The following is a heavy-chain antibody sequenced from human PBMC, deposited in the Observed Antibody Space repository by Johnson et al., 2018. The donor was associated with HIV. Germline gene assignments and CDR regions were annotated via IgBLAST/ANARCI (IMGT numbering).Heavy chain of an antibody. CDR1: GFTFDDYG. Sequence: VQLVESGGGVVRPGGSLRLSCAASGFTFDDYGMSWVRQAPGKGLEWVSFISSSGSTIYYSDSVKGRFTIYRDNAKNSLYLQMNSLRVEDTAVYYCARVRVKRVYSSSWYGGAFDIWGQGTMVTVSS. CDR2: ISSSGSTI. V-gene: IGHV3-48*03. D-gene: IGHD6-13*01. J-gene: IGHJ3*02. CDR3: ARVRVKRVYSSSWYGGAFDI.